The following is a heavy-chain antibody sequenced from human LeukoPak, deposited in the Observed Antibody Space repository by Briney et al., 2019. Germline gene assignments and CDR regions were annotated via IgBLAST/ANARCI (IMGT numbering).Heavy chain of an antibody. V-gene: IGHV4-39*07. J-gene: IGHJ6*03. D-gene: IGHD3-3*01. CDR2: VSHSGST. Sequence: SETLSLTCAVSGGSITSSNYYWVWIRQTPGKGLECIGSVSHSGSTYYNPSLKSRVTISADTSKNHFSLKLDSVTAADTAVYYCARAPHIAIFGILILKENYYYYMDVWGKGTTVTVSS. CDR3: ARAPHIAIFGILILKENYYYYMDV. CDR1: GGSITSSNYY.